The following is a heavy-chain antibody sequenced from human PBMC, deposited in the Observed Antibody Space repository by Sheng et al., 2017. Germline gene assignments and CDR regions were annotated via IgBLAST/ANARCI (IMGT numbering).Heavy chain of an antibody. D-gene: IGHD3-10*01. J-gene: IGHJ5*02. Sequence: EVQLVESGGGLVQPGGSLKLSCAASGFTFSGSAMHWVRQASGKGLEWVGRIRSKANSYATAYAASVKGRFTISRDDSKNTAYLQMNSLKTEDTAVYYCTLQNHSGWFDPWGQGTLVTVSS. V-gene: IGHV3-73*02. CDR1: GFTFSGSA. CDR2: IRSKANSYAT. CDR3: TLQNHSGWFDP.